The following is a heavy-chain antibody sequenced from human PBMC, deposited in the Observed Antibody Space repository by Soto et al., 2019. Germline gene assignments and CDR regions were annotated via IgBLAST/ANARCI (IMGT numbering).Heavy chain of an antibody. Sequence: SETLSLTCTVSGGSISSGGYYWSWIRQHPGKGLEWIGYIYYSGSTYYNPSLKSRVTISVDTSKNQFSLKLSSVTAADTAVYYCARGRVVPAANPRYYYYYMDVWGKGTTVTVSS. V-gene: IGHV4-31*03. CDR2: IYYSGST. CDR3: ARGRVVPAANPRYYYYYMDV. D-gene: IGHD2-2*01. CDR1: GGSISSGGYY. J-gene: IGHJ6*03.